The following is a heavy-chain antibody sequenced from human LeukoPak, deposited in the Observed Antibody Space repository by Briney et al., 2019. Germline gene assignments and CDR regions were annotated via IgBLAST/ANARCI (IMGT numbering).Heavy chain of an antibody. V-gene: IGHV3-33*01. Sequence: GGSLRLSCAASGFTFSSYGMHWVRQAPGKGLEWVAIIWFDGSNQYYADSVKGRFTISRDNPKDTLYLQMNSLRVEDTAVYYCARGVVAATQPFDYWGQGTLVTVSS. J-gene: IGHJ4*02. CDR1: GFTFSSYG. D-gene: IGHD2-15*01. CDR3: ARGVVAATQPFDY. CDR2: IWFDGSNQ.